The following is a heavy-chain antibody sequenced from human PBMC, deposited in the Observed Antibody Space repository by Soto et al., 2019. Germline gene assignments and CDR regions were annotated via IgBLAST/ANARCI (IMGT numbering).Heavy chain of an antibody. CDR1: GDTFNTYA. V-gene: IGHV1-69*12. D-gene: IGHD6-19*01. J-gene: IGHJ4*02. CDR2: IIPIFRTA. CDR3: ARGSSGWYLTY. Sequence: QVQLVQSGAEVKKPGSSEKISCKTSGDTFNTYAINWVQQAPGQGLEWMGGIIPIFRTAHYAQNFQGRVTITADESTSTAYMQLSSLRSGDSAVYYCARGSSGWYLTYWGQGTLVTVSS.